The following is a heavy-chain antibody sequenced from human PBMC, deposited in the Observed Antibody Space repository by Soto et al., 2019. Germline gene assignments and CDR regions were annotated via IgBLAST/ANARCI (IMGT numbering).Heavy chain of an antibody. Sequence: PGASLRLSCAASGFTFSDYYMSWIRQAPGQGLEWVSYISSSSSYTNYADSVKGRFTISRDNAKNSMYLQMNSLRAEDTAVYYCARGYYDSSGYTGFDYWGQGT. CDR3: ARGYYDSSGYTGFDY. CDR1: GFTFSDYY. J-gene: IGHJ4*02. V-gene: IGHV3-11*06. D-gene: IGHD3-22*01. CDR2: ISSSSSYT.